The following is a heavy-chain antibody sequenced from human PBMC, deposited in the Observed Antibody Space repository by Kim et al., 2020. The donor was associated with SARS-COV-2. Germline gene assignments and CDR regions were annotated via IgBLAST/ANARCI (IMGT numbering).Heavy chain of an antibody. Sequence: SETLSLTCTVSGGSISSYYWSWIRQPPGKGLEWIGYIYYSGNTNYNPSLKSRVTISVDTSKNQFSLKLSSVTAADTAVYYCARAILGGLADLYYYYGMDVWGQGTTVTVSS. CDR1: GGSISSYY. CDR3: ARAILGGLADLYYYYGMDV. D-gene: IGHD3-9*01. CDR2: IYYSGNT. V-gene: IGHV4-59*01. J-gene: IGHJ6*02.